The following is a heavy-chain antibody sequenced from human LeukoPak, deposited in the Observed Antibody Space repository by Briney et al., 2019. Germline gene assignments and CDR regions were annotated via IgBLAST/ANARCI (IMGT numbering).Heavy chain of an antibody. CDR1: GDSIRSYY. CDR2: IYYSETA. CDR3: ARVYYSSSYDYWYFDL. Sequence: SETLSLTCTVSGDSIRSYYWSWIRQPPGKGLEWIGYIYYSETANYNPSLKSRVAISVDTSKNQFSLKLTSVTAADTAVYYCARVYYSSSYDYWYFDLWGRGTLVTVSS. J-gene: IGHJ2*01. V-gene: IGHV4-59*01. D-gene: IGHD6-13*01.